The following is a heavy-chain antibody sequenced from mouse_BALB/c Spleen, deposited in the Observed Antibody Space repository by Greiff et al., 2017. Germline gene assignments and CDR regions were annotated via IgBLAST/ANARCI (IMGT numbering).Heavy chain of an antibody. Sequence: DVQLQESGPGLVKPSQSLSLTCTVTGYSITSDYAWNWIRQFPGNKLEWMGYISYSGSTSYNPSLKSRISITRDTSKNQFFLQLNSVTTEDTATYYCARSGYYGNYAWFAYWGQGTLVTVSA. V-gene: IGHV3-2*02. CDR3: ARSGYYGNYAWFAY. CDR1: GYSITSDYA. J-gene: IGHJ3*01. D-gene: IGHD2-1*01. CDR2: ISYSGST.